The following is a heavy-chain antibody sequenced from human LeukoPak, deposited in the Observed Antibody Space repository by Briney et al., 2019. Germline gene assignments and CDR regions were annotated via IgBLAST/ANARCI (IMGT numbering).Heavy chain of an antibody. J-gene: IGHJ4*02. CDR2: IDPRSGST. D-gene: IGHD1-1*01. V-gene: IGHV1-46*01. CDR1: GYTFTRYN. CDR3: VLFYAGRPNY. Sequence: ASVKVSCKASGYTFTRYNIHWVRQAPGQGLEWIGIIDPRSGSTTYAQKFQGRVTMTRDTSTTTVFMELSSLKSEDTAMYNCVLFYAGRPNYWGQGTLVTVSS.